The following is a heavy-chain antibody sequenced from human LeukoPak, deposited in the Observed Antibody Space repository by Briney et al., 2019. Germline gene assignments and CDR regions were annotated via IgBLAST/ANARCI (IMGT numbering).Heavy chain of an antibody. CDR1: GGTFSSYA. D-gene: IGHD3-22*01. J-gene: IGHJ4*02. CDR3: ARGSEYYDSSGYYYFDY. CDR2: VIPIFGTA. Sequence: SVKVSCKASGGTFSSYAISWVRQAPGQGLEWMGGVIPIFGTANYAQKFQGRVTITTDESTSTAYMELSSLRSEDTAVYYCARGSEYYDSSGYYYFDYWGQGTLVTVSS. V-gene: IGHV1-69*05.